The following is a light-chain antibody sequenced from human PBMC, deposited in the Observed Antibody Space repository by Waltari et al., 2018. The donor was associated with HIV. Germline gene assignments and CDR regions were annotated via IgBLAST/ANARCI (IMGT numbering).Light chain of an antibody. Sequence: QSVLTQPPSASGTPGQRVIISCSGSSSNVGSYHVNWYQQISGTAPKLLIYSYKQRPSGVPDRFSGAKAGTSASLAINGLQSGDEADYYCAAWDDRLSVWVFGGGTKLTVL. CDR3: AAWDDRLSVWV. CDR1: SSNVGSYH. CDR2: SYK. V-gene: IGLV1-44*01. J-gene: IGLJ3*02.